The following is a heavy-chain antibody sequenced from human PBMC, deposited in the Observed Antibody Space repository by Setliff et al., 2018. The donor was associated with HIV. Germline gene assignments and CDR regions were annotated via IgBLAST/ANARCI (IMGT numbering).Heavy chain of an antibody. Sequence: ASVNVSVKASGYTFTDYYMHWVRQAPGQGLEWLGMINPSGGSTWYAHKIQGRVTMTGDTSTNTHYRELSSLRSEDTAVYYCARGWEGGMDYWGQGTLVTVSS. D-gene: IGHD1-26*01. CDR3: ARGWEGGMDY. J-gene: IGHJ4*02. V-gene: IGHV1-46*01. CDR2: INPSGGST. CDR1: GYTFTDYY.